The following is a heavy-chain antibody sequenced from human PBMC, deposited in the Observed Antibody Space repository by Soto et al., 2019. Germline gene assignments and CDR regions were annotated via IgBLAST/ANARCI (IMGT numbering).Heavy chain of an antibody. Sequence: SETLSLTCSASGGSIASSSHFWGWVRQPPGKGLEWIGTIYFTGNTYYTPSLKSRLTMSIDTSKNEFSLRLNSVTAADTAVYYCAGQTFTIATASYGRSNWFDPWGPGTLVTVSS. J-gene: IGHJ5*02. D-gene: IGHD3-9*01. CDR3: AGQTFTIATASYGRSNWFDP. CDR1: GGSIASSSHF. CDR2: IYFTGNT. V-gene: IGHV4-39*01.